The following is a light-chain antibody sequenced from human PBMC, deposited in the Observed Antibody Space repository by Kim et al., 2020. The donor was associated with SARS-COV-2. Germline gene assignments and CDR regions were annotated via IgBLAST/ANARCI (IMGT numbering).Light chain of an antibody. J-gene: IGKJ1*01. V-gene: IGKV3-20*01. Sequence: RGNTATRSCRASQSVSRIHLAWYKQKPGQAPRVLIFGATRRTTGIPDRFSGRESGTDFTLAISGVEPEGFAVYYCQQYGSSPRPFGQRTKVDIK. CDR3: QQYGSSPRP. CDR2: GAT. CDR1: QSVSRIH.